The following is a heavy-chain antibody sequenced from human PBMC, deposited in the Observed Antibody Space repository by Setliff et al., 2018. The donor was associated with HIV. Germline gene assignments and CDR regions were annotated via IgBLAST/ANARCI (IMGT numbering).Heavy chain of an antibody. CDR2: ISRGGDSI. V-gene: IGHV3-48*01. Sequence: GGSLRLSCAASGFTFWSHSMLWVRQAPGKGLQWVAYISRGGDSIFYEDSVKGRFTISRDNARNSLYLQMNSLTVEDTGVYYCVRDPGGIFDAFDVWGQGTMVTVSS. CDR3: VRDPGGIFDAFDV. J-gene: IGHJ3*01. CDR1: GFTFWSHS. D-gene: IGHD3-3*01.